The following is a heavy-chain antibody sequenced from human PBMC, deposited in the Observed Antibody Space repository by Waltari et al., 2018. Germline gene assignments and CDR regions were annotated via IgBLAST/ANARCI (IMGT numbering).Heavy chain of an antibody. Sequence: QVQLVQSGAEVKKPGSSVKVSCKASGGTFSSYATSWVQQAPGQGLEWRGGIIPIFGTANYAQKFQGRVTITADESTSTAYMELSSLRSEDTAVYYCARAVAGNEYFQHWGQGTLVTVSS. D-gene: IGHD6-19*01. V-gene: IGHV1-69*01. CDR1: GGTFSSYA. J-gene: IGHJ1*01. CDR2: IIPIFGTA. CDR3: ARAVAGNEYFQH.